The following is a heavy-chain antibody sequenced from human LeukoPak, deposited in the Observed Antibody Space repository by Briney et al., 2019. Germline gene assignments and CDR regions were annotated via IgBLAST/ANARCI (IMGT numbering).Heavy chain of an antibody. CDR3: ARQEDGFPPRGAFDI. V-gene: IGHV4-38-2*02. J-gene: IGHJ3*02. Sequence: PSETLSLTCTVSGYSISSGFYWGWIRQPPGKGLEWIGSFYPSGSTYYNPSLKSRLTISLDPSNNQLSLKLTSVTAADTAVYYCARQEDGFPPRGAFDIWGRGTMVTVSS. CDR2: FYPSGST. D-gene: IGHD5-24*01. CDR1: GYSISSGFY.